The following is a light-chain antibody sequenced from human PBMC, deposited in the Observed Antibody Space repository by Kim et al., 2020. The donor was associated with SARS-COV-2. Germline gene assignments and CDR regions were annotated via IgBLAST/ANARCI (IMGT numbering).Light chain of an antibody. CDR1: QSISSW. V-gene: IGKV1-5*03. CDR3: QQYSVYWT. CDR2: QAS. J-gene: IGKJ1*01. Sequence: DIQMTQSPSTLSASVGDRVTITCRASQSISSWLVWYQQKPGKAPKVLIHQASNLESGVPSRFSGSGSGTEFTLTISSLQPDDSATYYCQQYSVYWTFGQGTKVDIK.